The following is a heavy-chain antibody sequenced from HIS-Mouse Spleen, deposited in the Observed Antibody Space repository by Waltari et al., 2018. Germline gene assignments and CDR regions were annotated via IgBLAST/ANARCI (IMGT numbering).Heavy chain of an antibody. V-gene: IGHV4-39*07. Sequence: QLQLQASGPGLVKPSETLSLTCTVAGGSLSSSRYYWGRIRQPPGKGLGWIGSIYYSGSTYYNPSLKSRVTISVDTSKNQFSLKLSSVTAADTAVYYCAREIPYSSSWYDWYFDLWGRGTLVTVSS. CDR3: AREIPYSSSWYDWYFDL. D-gene: IGHD6-13*01. CDR1: GGSLSSSRYY. J-gene: IGHJ2*01. CDR2: IYYSGST.